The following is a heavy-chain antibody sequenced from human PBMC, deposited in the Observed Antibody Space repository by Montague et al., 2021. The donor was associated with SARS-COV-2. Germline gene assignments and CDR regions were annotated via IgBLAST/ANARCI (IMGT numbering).Heavy chain of an antibody. Sequence: SETLSLTCNVSRGSLTNTRYYWGWIRQPPGKALEWIGSIYHTGKTYYNPALERRALMSVDTSKNQFSLRLSSVIASDTAVYYCAMLVNCFFDNWGQGFLVSVSS. CDR3: AMLVNCFFDN. V-gene: IGHV4-39*01. CDR2: IYHTGKT. CDR1: RGSLTNTRYY. D-gene: IGHD2-21*01. J-gene: IGHJ4*02.